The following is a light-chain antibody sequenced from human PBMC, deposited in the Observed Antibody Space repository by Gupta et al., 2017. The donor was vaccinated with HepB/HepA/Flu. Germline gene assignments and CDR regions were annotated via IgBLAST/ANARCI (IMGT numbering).Light chain of an antibody. J-gene: IGKJ4*01. CDR1: QDISYF. Sequence: RLTQSPASISASTGDTVTITCRASQDISYFLAWYQQKPGKAPNLLIDSTSTLQNGVPSRFSGGGSGTDFTRTITSLQSEDFATYDCQQYSTYPFTFGGGTKVEIK. V-gene: IGKV1-8*01. CDR3: QQYSTYPFT. CDR2: STS.